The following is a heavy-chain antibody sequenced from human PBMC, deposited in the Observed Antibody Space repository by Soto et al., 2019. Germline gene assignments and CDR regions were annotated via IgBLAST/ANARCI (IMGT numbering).Heavy chain of an antibody. CDR3: AKAKGSFDHTGPDQ. Sequence: EVQLLESGGGLIQPGGSLRLSCANFGFSFINYAMSWVRQAPGKGLEWVSGFGVDYVTYYADSVRGRFTISRDNSKNTLYLQMNSLRAEDTALYYCAKAKGSFDHTGPDQWGQGTLVTVSS. CDR1: GFSFINYA. J-gene: IGHJ4*02. V-gene: IGHV3-23*01. CDR2: FGVDYVT. D-gene: IGHD2-8*02.